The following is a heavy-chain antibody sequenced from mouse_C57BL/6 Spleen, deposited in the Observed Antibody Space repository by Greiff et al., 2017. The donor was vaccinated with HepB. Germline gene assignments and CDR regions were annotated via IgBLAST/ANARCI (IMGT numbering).Heavy chain of an antibody. D-gene: IGHD2-2*01. CDR1: GYTFTSYW. J-gene: IGHJ4*01. CDR2: INPSNGGT. CDR3: ARGLWLRPSYYAMDY. V-gene: IGHV1-53*01. Sequence: QVQLQQSGTELVKPGASVKLSCKASGYTFTSYWMHWVKQRPGQGLEWIGNINPSNGGTNYNEKFKSKATLTVDKSSSTAYMQLSSLTSEDSAVYYCARGLWLRPSYYAMDYWGQGTSVTVSS.